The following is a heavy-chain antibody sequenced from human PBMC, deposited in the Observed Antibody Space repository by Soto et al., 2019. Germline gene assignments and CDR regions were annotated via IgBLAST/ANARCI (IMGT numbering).Heavy chain of an antibody. CDR1: GGTFSSYA. CDR2: IIPIFGTA. D-gene: IGHD1-26*01. J-gene: IGHJ4*02. Sequence: ASVKVSCKASGGTFSSYAISWVRQAPGQGLEWMGGIIPIFGTANYAQKFQGRVTITADESTSTAYMELSSLRSEDTAVYYCARDLVGANGSDYWGQGTLVTVSS. CDR3: ARDLVGANGSDY. V-gene: IGHV1-69*13.